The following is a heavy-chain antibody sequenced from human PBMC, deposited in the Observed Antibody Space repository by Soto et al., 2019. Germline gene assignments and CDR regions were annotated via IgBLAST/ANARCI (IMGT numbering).Heavy chain of an antibody. V-gene: IGHV3-72*01. J-gene: IGHJ4*02. D-gene: IGHD1-26*01. CDR3: SILEGA. CDR2: SRNKAKSYST. CDR1: GVTFSDHY. Sequence: EVQLVESGGGLVQPGGSLTLSCAVSGVTFSDHYMEWVRQAPGKGLEWVARSRNKAKSYSTHFAASVKGRFTISRDESKNSLYLQMDSLKTEDTAVYYCSILEGAWGQGTLVTVSS.